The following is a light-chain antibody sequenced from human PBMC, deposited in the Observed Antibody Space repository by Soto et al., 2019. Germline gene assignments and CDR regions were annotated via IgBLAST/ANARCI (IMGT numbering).Light chain of an antibody. Sequence: QSVLTQPASVSGSPGQSITISCTGTSSDVGGYNYVSWHQQHPGRAPKLIIYGVSNRPSGVSNRFSGSKSGNTAYLTISGLQAEDEADYYCSSYTNIRTLLFGGGTKLTVL. V-gene: IGLV2-14*01. CDR3: SSYTNIRTLL. CDR1: SSDVGGYNY. J-gene: IGLJ3*02. CDR2: GVS.